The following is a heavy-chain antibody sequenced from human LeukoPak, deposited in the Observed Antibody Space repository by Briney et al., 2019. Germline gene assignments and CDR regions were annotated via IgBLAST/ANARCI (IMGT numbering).Heavy chain of an antibody. CDR1: GYTFTSYG. CDR2: MNPNSGNT. D-gene: IGHD6-13*01. J-gene: IGHJ6*02. Sequence: ASVTVSCKASGYTFTSYGISWVRQAPGQGLEWMGWMNPNSGNTGYAQKFQGRVTMTRNTSISTAYMELSSLRSEDTAVYYCARGLIAAAPYYYGMDVWGQGTTVTVSS. V-gene: IGHV1-8*02. CDR3: ARGLIAAAPYYYGMDV.